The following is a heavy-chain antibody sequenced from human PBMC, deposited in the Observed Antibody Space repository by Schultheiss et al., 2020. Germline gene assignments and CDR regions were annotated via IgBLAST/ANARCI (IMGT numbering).Heavy chain of an antibody. CDR3: ARAPPGDYDYDFYFDY. Sequence: GGSLRLSGEVSGFAVSDSYVNWVRQVPGKGLEWVSIIYGGGATYYADSVKGRFTISRDNFKNTVYLQMNDVRGEDTALYYCARAPPGDYDYDFYFDYWGQGSMVTVSS. CDR2: IYGGGAT. D-gene: IGHD5-12*01. CDR1: GFAVSDSY. V-gene: IGHV3-66*01. J-gene: IGHJ4*02.